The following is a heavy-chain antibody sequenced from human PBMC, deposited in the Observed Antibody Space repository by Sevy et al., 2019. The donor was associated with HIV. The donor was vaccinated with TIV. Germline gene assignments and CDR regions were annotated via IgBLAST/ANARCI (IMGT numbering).Heavy chain of an antibody. CDR1: GLTLTTTG. CDR3: AGGDTTMITDLDY. V-gene: IGHV3-23*01. CDR2: VTSDGTI. J-gene: IGHJ4*02. Sequence: GGSLRLSCAASGLTLTTTGMSWVRQAPGKGLEWVAGVTSDGTIYYADSVRDRFTVSRDNSKNTLYLQLNSLRADDTAVFYCAGGDTTMITDLDYWGQGTLVTVSS. D-gene: IGHD3-16*01.